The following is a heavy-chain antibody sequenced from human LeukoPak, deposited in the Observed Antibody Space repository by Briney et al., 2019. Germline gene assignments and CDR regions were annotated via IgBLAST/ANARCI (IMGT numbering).Heavy chain of an antibody. CDR3: ARGCGSSCQPNLDY. Sequence: GWSLRLSCAASGFTFSSYEMNWVRQAPGKGLEWVSYISSSGSTIYYADSVKGRFTISRDNAKNSLYLQMNSLRAEDTAVYYCARGCGSSCQPNLDYWGQGTLATVSS. CDR1: GFTFSSYE. V-gene: IGHV3-48*03. J-gene: IGHJ4*02. D-gene: IGHD6-13*01. CDR2: ISSSGSTI.